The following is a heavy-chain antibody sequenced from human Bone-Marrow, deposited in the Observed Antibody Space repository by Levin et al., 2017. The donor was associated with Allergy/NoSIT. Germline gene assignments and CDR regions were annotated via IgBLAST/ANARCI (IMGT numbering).Heavy chain of an antibody. V-gene: IGHV4-34*01. CDR1: GGSFSGYY. CDR2: INHSGST. Sequence: SETLSLTCAVYGGSFSGYYWSWIRQPPGKGLEWIGEINHSGSTNYNPSLKSRVTISVDTSKNQFSLKLSSVTAADTAVYYCARGRCSSTSCPRDYFDYWGQGTLVTVSS. D-gene: IGHD2-2*01. CDR3: ARGRCSSTSCPRDYFDY. J-gene: IGHJ4*02.